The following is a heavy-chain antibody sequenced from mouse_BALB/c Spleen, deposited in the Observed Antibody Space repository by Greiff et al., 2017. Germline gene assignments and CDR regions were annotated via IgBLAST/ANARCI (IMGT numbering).Heavy chain of an antibody. CDR2: INPSTGYT. J-gene: IGHJ2*01. D-gene: IGHD4-1*01. V-gene: IGHV1-7*01. CDR1: GYTFTSYW. CDR3: ASQANWDFDY. Sequence: QVQLQQSGADLAKPGASVKMSCKASGYTFTSYWMHWVKQRPGQGLEWIGYINPSTGYTEYNQKFKDKATLTADKSSSTAYMQLSSLTSEDSAVYYCASQANWDFDYWGQGTTLTVSS.